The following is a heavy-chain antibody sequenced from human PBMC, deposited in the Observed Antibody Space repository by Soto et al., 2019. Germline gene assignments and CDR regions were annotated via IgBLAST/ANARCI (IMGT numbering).Heavy chain of an antibody. CDR2: FDPEDGET. V-gene: IGHV1-24*01. J-gene: IGHJ4*02. D-gene: IGHD5-12*01. CDR1: GYTLTELS. Sequence: ASVKVSCKVSGYTLTELSMHWVRQAPGKGLEWMGGFDPEDGETIYAQKFQGRVTMTEDTSTDTAYMELSSLRSEDTAEYYCATDGLDSGYVPGSYGIAYWGQGTWVT. CDR3: ATDGLDSGYVPGSYGIAY.